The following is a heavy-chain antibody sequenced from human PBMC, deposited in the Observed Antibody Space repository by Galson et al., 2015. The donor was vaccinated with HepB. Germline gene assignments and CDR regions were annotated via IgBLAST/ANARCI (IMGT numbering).Heavy chain of an antibody. CDR3: AATSRRITMVRGVRPGPQNPFDY. J-gene: IGHJ4*02. Sequence: SVKVSCKASGYTFTTYAMNWVRQAPGQGLEWMGWVNTNTGNPTYAQGFTGRFVFSLDTSVSTAYLQISSLKASDTAMYYCAATSRRITMVRGVRPGPQNPFDYWGQGTLVTVSS. CDR1: GYTFTTYA. D-gene: IGHD3-10*01. CDR2: VNTNTGNP. V-gene: IGHV7-4-1*02.